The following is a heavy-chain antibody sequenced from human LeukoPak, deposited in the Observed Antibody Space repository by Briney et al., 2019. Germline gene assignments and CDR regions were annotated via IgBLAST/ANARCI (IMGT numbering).Heavy chain of an antibody. CDR1: GFTFSSYS. CDR2: IGSSSSCI. CDR3: ATGRSGSYAFDI. D-gene: IGHD1-26*01. V-gene: IGHV3-21*01. J-gene: IGHJ3*02. Sequence: GGSLRLSCAASGFTFSSYSMNWVRQAPGKGLEWVSSIGSSSSCIYYADSVKGRFTISRDNAKNSLSLQMNSLRAEDTAVYYCATGRSGSYAFDIWGQGTMVTVSS.